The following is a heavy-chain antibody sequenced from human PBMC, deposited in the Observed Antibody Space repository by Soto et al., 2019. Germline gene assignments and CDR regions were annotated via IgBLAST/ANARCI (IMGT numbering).Heavy chain of an antibody. Sequence: EVQLVESGGGLVTPGGSLTLSCAASGFSFSPAWMNWVRQAPGKGLEWVGLIKSKGGGGTADYAATVKGRFIISRDDSKTTRYLQMNSLKPEDTALYYCIWQQDFYYGRAVWGQGTTVTVSS. CDR1: GFSFSPAW. CDR3: IWQQDFYYGRAV. J-gene: IGHJ6*02. V-gene: IGHV3-15*07. D-gene: IGHD6-13*01. CDR2: IKSKGGGGTA.